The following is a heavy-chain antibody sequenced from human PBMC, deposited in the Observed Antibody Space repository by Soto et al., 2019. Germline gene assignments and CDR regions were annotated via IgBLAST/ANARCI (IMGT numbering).Heavy chain of an antibody. D-gene: IGHD2-15*01. CDR3: ATDPDPTKPGYYSVCCFDY. Sequence: ASVKVSCKASGSTSIKYGFSWIRQAPGQGPEWMGWISAYNRDAVYAQKFQGRVTLTADTSTTTGYMQLRSLTSDDTAVYYCATDPDPTKPGYYSVCCFDYWGQGTLVTVSS. CDR1: GSTSIKYG. J-gene: IGHJ4*02. V-gene: IGHV1-18*01. CDR2: ISAYNRDA.